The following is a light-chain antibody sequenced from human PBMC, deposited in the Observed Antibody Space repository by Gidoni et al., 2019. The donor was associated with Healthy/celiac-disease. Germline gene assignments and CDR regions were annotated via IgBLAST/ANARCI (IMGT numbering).Light chain of an antibody. V-gene: IGLV2-11*01. J-gene: IGLJ3*02. CDR1: SSDVGGYNY. CDR3: CSYAGSYTFEWV. CDR2: DVS. Sequence: QSALTQPRSVSGSPGQSVPISCTGTSSDVGGYNYVSWYQQHPGKAPKLMIYDVSKRPSGFPDRFSGSKSGNTASLTSSGLQAEDEADYYCCSYAGSYTFEWVFGGGTKLTVL.